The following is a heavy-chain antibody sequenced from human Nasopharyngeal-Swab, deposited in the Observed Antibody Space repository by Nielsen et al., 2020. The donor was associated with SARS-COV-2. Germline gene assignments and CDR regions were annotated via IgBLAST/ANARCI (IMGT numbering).Heavy chain of an antibody. CDR1: GLIFSDYY. CDR2: ISSSGSTI. J-gene: IGHJ4*02. Sequence: SLKISCAASGLIFSDYYMSWIRQAPGKGLEWVSYISSSGSTIDYADSVKGRFTVSRDNAKNSLYLQMNSLRAEDTSVYYCARATGRRANDYWGQGTLVTVSS. V-gene: IGHV3-11*01. D-gene: IGHD1-1*01. CDR3: ARATGRRANDY.